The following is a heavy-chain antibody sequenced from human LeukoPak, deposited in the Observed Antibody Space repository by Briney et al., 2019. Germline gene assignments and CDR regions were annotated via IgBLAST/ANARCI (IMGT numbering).Heavy chain of an antibody. V-gene: IGHV4-59*08. CDR2: DRFSGST. J-gene: IGHJ4*02. CDR3: VRVSSGWYYFDY. CDR1: GGSISSYY. Sequence: SDTLSLTCTVSGGSISSYYWSWIRQPPGKGLEWIGYDRFSGSTNYNPSLKSRVTISLDTSKNQFSLKLSSVTAADTAVYYCVRVSSGWYYFDYWGQGTLVTVSS. D-gene: IGHD6-19*01.